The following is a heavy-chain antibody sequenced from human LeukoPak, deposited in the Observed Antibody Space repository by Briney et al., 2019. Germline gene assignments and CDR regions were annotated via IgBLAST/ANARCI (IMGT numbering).Heavy chain of an antibody. CDR1: GGSISSYY. D-gene: IGHD3-22*01. CDR2: ISYSGST. J-gene: IGHJ5*02. CDR3: AREPGFDSSGYLNWFDP. V-gene: IGHV4-59*01. Sequence: SETLSLTGTVSGGSISSYYRSWIRQPPGKGLECIACISYSGSTKYNSSLKSRVTISVDTSKNQLSLKLSSVTAADTVGYYCAREPGFDSSGYLNWFDPWGQGTLVTVSS.